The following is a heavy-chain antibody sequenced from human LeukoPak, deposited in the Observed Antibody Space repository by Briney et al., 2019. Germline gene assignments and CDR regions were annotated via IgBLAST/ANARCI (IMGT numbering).Heavy chain of an antibody. CDR2: LWYDRTNK. J-gene: IGHJ4*02. CDR3: ARDRLTTVTTFHFDY. V-gene: IGHV3-33*01. Sequence: PGGSLRLSCAASGFTFSTYAMHWVRRAPGKGLEWVAVLWYDRTNKYYADSVKGRFTISRDNSNNTLYLQMSSLRAEDTAVYYCARDRLTTVTTFHFDYWGQGTLVTVSS. CDR1: GFTFSTYA. D-gene: IGHD4-17*01.